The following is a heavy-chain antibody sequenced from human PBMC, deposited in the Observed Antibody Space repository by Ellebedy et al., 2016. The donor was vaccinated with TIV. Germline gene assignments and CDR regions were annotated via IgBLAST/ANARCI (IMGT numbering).Heavy chain of an antibody. J-gene: IGHJ6*02. CDR3: ARVSVAGAYYYYGMDV. D-gene: IGHD6-19*01. V-gene: IGHV3-21*01. Sequence: PGGSLRLSCAASGFTFSSYSMNRVRQAPGKGLEWVSSISSSSGYMYYADSVKGRFTISRDNAKNSLFLQMNSLRAEDTAVYYCARVSVAGAYYYYGMDVWGQGTTVTVSS. CDR2: ISSSSGYM. CDR1: GFTFSSYS.